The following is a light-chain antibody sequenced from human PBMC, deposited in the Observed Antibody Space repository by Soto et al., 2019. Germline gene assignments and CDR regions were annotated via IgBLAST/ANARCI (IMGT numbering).Light chain of an antibody. CDR2: LNSDGSH. J-gene: IGLJ1*01. CDR1: SGHSNYA. V-gene: IGLV4-69*01. CDR3: QTWGTGIHV. Sequence: QPVLTQSPSASASLGASVKLTCTLSSGHSNYAIAWHQQQPEKGPRYLMKLNSDGSHTKGDGIPDRFSGSSSGAERYLSISSLQSEDEADYYCQTWGTGIHVFGNGTKLTVL.